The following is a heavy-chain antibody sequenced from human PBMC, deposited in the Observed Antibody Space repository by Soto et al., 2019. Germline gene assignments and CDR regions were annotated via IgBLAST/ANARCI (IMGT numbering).Heavy chain of an antibody. CDR3: AKQVRDGTSSPYFFDY. CDR1: GFTFSNYA. D-gene: IGHD6-6*01. CDR2: ISSAVNT. J-gene: IGHJ4*02. Sequence: EVQLLESGGGLVQPGGSLRLSCAASGFTFSNYAMSWVRQAPGKGLEWVSAISSAVNTYYADSVKGRFTISRDNSKNTLSLQMNSLRVEDTAVYYCAKQVRDGTSSPYFFDYWGQGTLVTVCS. V-gene: IGHV3-23*01.